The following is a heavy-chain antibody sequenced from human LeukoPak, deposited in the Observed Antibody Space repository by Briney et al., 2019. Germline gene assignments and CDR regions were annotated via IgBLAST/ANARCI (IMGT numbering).Heavy chain of an antibody. D-gene: IGHD5-18*01. J-gene: IGHJ4*02. CDR1: GYTFTSYG. CDR3: ARAQGYSYGLCSN. Sequence: GASVKVSCKASGYTFTSYGISWVRQAPGQGLEWMGWISAYNGNTNYAQKLQGRVTMTTDTSTSTAYVELRSLRSDDTAVYYCARAQGYSYGLCSNWGQGTLVTVSS. V-gene: IGHV1-18*01. CDR2: ISAYNGNT.